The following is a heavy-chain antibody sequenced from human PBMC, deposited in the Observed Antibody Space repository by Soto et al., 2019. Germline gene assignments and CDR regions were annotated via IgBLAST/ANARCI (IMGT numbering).Heavy chain of an antibody. J-gene: IGHJ5*01. D-gene: IGHD2-15*01. V-gene: IGHV3-74*01. CDR2: INSDGSST. CDR3: ARKDCSGGSCTDLDS. CDR1: GFTFGSYW. Sequence: EVQLVESGGDLVQPGGSLRLTCAASGFTFGSYWMDWVRQTPGKGLVWVSRINSDGSSTRYADSVKGRFTISRDNAKNTLYLQINSLRVEDTAVYYCARKDCSGGSCTDLDSWGRGTLVRVAS.